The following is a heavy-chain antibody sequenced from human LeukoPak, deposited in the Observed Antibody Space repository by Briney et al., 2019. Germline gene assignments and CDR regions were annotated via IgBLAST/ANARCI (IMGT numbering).Heavy chain of an antibody. J-gene: IGHJ4*02. D-gene: IGHD1-26*01. V-gene: IGHV4-4*07. Sequence: SETLSLTCTVSGGSLSSYYWSWIRQPAGKGLEWIGRIYTSGSTNYNPSLTSRVTMSVDTSKNQFSLKLSSVTAADTAVYYCARSRLFGSYYSLDYWGQGTLVTVSS. CDR3: ARSRLFGSYYSLDY. CDR2: IYTSGST. CDR1: GGSLSSYY.